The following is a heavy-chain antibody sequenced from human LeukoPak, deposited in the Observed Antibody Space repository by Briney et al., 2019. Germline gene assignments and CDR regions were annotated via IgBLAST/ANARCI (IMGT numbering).Heavy chain of an antibody. CDR2: TGDSDT. CDR1: GYRYSNYW. J-gene: IGHJ4*02. Sequence: GESLKISCQGSGYRYSNYWIAWVRQVPGKGLEWMGVTGDSDTRYSPSFEGQVTMSVDKSINTAYLQWSSLKASDTAMYYCARHFVTGTPFDYWGQGTLVTVSS. CDR3: ARHFVTGTPFDY. D-gene: IGHD2-21*02. V-gene: IGHV5-51*01.